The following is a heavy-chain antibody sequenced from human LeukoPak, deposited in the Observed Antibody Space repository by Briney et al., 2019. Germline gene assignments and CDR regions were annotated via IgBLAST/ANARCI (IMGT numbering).Heavy chain of an antibody. V-gene: IGHV3-43*01. CDR1: GITFDDYT. D-gene: IGHD5-24*01. CDR2: ISWDGGST. J-gene: IGHJ4*02. CDR3: AKDIGDGYNYGIDY. Sequence: GGSLRLSCAASGITFDDYTMHWVRQAPGKGLEWVSLISWDGGSTYYADSVKGRFTISRDNSKNSLYLQMNSLRTEDTALYYCAKDIGDGYNYGIDYWGQGTLVTVSS.